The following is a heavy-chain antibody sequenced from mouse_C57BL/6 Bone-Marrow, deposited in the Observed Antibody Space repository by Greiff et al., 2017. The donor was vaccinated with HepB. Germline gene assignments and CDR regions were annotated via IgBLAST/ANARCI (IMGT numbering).Heavy chain of an antibody. V-gene: IGHV3-6*01. Sequence: DVQLVESGPGLVKPSQSLSLTCSVTGYSITSGYYWNWIRQFPGNKLEWMGYISYDGSNNYNPSLKNRISITRDTSKNQFFLKLNSVTTEDTATYYCASPSNWDMTWFAYWGQGTLVTVSA. CDR2: ISYDGSN. CDR3: ASPSNWDMTWFAY. CDR1: GYSITSGYY. J-gene: IGHJ3*01. D-gene: IGHD4-1*01.